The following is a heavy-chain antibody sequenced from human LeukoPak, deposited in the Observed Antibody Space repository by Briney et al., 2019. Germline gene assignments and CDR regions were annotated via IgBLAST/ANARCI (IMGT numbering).Heavy chain of an antibody. CDR2: ISGSGGST. J-gene: IGHJ4*02. V-gene: IGHV3-23*01. CDR3: AKDLGYYGDYGPYFDY. D-gene: IGHD4-17*01. Sequence: GGSLRLSCTASGFTFGDYVMSWVRQAPGKGLEWVSAISGSGGSTYYADSVKGRFTISRDSSKNTLYLQMNSLRAEDTAVYYCAKDLGYYGDYGPYFDYWGQGTLVTVSS. CDR1: GFTFGDYV.